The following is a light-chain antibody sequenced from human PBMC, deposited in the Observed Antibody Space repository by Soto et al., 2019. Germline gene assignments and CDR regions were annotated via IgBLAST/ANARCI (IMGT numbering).Light chain of an antibody. V-gene: IGKV3-11*01. J-gene: IGKJ1*01. CDR2: DAS. CDR1: QSVNSY. Sequence: EIVLTQSPATLSLSPGEIATLSCRASQSVNSYLAWYQQKPGQAPRLLIYDASNRATGIPARFSGSGSGTDFTLTISSLEPEDFAVYYWQQRSNLRTFGQGTKVEIK. CDR3: QQRSNLRT.